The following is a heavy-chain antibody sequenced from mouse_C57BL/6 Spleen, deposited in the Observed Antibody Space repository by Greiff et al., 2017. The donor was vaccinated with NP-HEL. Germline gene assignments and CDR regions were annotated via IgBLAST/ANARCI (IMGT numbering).Heavy chain of an antibody. D-gene: IGHD1-1*01. J-gene: IGHJ4*01. CDR1: GYTFTDYN. CDR2: INPNNGGT. Sequence: EVQLQQSGPELVKPGASVKIPCKASGYTFTDYNMDWVKQSHGKSLEWIGDINPNNGGTIYNQKFKGKATLTVDKSSSTAYMELRSLTSEDTAVYYCARDYGSRGYYAMDYWGQGTSVTVSS. CDR3: ARDYGSRGYYAMDY. V-gene: IGHV1-18*01.